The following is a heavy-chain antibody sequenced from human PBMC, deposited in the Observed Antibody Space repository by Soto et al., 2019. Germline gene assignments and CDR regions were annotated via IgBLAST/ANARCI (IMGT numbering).Heavy chain of an antibody. CDR2: INAGNGNT. Sequence: GASVKVSCKASRYTFASYSMHCARQAPGQRLEWMGWINAGNGNTKYSQKFQGRVTITRDTSASTAYMELSSLRSEDTAVYYCARAGTLGQQSAAAGTWWFDPWGQGTLVTVSS. CDR3: ARAGTLGQQSAAAGTWWFDP. CDR1: RYTFASYS. J-gene: IGHJ5*02. V-gene: IGHV1-3*01. D-gene: IGHD6-13*01.